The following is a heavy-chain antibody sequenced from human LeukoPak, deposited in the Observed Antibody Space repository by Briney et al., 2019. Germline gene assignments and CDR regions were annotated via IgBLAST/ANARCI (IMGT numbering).Heavy chain of an antibody. V-gene: IGHV1-69*13. J-gene: IGHJ4*02. CDR3: ARVRQQPVHFDY. D-gene: IGHD6-6*01. Sequence: GASVKVSCKASGGTFSSYAISWVRQAPGQGLEWMGGIIPIFGTANYAQKFQGRVTITADESTSTAYMELSSLRSEDTAVYYCARVRQQPVHFDYWGQGTLVTVSS. CDR2: IIPIFGTA. CDR1: GGTFSSYA.